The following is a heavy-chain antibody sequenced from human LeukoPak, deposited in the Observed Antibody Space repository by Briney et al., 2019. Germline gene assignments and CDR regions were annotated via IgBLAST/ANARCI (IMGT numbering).Heavy chain of an antibody. Sequence: SQTLSLTCTVSGGSISSYYWSWIRQPPGKGLEWIGYIYDSGSTNYNPSLKSRVTISVDTSKNQFSLKLSSVTAADTAVYYCARALGAPGTYYYYGMDVWGQGTTVTVSS. J-gene: IGHJ6*02. V-gene: IGHV4-59*01. CDR2: IYDSGST. CDR3: ARALGAPGTYYYYGMDV. CDR1: GGSISSYY. D-gene: IGHD1-26*01.